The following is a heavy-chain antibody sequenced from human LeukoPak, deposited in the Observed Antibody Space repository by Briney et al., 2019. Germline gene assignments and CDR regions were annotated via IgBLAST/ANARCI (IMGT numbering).Heavy chain of an antibody. CDR1: GFTVSSNY. V-gene: IGHV3-53*01. J-gene: IGHJ6*02. CDR3: ARAPDPPPPRYCSSTSCYHPYYYYGMDV. CDR2: IYSGGST. Sequence: PGGSLRLSCAASGFTVSSNYMSWVRQAPGKGPEWVSVIYSGGSTYYADSVKGRFTISRDNSKNTLYLQMNSLRAEDTAVYYCARAPDPPPPRYCSSTSCYHPYYYYGMDVWGQGTTVTVSS. D-gene: IGHD2-2*01.